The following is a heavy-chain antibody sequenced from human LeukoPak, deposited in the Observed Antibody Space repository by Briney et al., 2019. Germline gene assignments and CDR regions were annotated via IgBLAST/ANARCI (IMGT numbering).Heavy chain of an antibody. CDR3: AGAPSNRNSGTYSWFDP. J-gene: IGHJ5*02. CDR1: GGSISSGSDY. Sequence: SETLSLTCTVSGGSISSGSDYWSWIRQPAGKGLEWIGRIYSSGRTNYNPSLQSRVTISIDTSKNQSSLKLSSVTAADTAVYYCAGAPSNRNSGTYSWFDPWGQGTLVTVSS. CDR2: IYSSGRT. D-gene: IGHD1-26*01. V-gene: IGHV4-61*02.